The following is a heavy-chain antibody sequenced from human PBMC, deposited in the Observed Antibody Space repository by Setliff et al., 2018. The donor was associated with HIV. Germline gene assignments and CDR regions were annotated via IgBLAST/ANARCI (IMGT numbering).Heavy chain of an antibody. D-gene: IGHD2-21*02. CDR2: INHSGSN. CDR3: ARGGVVTEFDY. Sequence: PSETLSLTCSVDGGSFSGYYWSWIRQPPGKGLEWIGEINHSGSNNYNPSLKSRVTISVDTSKNQFSLKLSSVTAADTAVYYCARGGVVTEFDYWGQGTLVTVSS. CDR1: GGSFSGYY. J-gene: IGHJ4*02. V-gene: IGHV4-34*01.